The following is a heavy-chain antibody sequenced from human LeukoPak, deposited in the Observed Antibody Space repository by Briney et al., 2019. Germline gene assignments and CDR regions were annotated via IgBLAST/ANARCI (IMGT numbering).Heavy chain of an antibody. CDR2: ISGSGGNT. CDR1: GLTFSFYG. V-gene: IGHV3-23*01. Sequence: QPGGSLRLSCAASGLTFSFYGMSWVRQAPGKGLEWVSAISGSGGNTYYADSVKGRFTISRDNSKNTLYLQMNSLRAEDTAVSYCAKADRDIVVVPDYYMDVWGKGTTVTVPS. D-gene: IGHD2-2*01. J-gene: IGHJ6*03. CDR3: AKADRDIVVVPDYYMDV.